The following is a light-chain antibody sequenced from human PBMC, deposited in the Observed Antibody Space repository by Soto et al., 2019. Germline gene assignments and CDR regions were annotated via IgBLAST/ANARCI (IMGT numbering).Light chain of an antibody. V-gene: IGLV7-43*01. CDR3: MFYHGCPHPYV. J-gene: IGLJ1*01. CDR1: SGTATSAYF. Sequence: VGTQEPSLTVSPEGTVTLTCASSSGTATSAYFPNWVQQNSGQAPKAIIYSTNDKHSWTPARVPGTLLGDKAALTQSGVQPEVEAEYYCMFYHGCPHPYVYGTGTKVKVL. CDR2: STN.